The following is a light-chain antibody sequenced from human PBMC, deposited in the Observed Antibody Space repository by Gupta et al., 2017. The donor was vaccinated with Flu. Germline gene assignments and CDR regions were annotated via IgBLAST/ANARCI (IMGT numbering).Light chain of an antibody. Sequence: DIVMTQAPDSLALSLGERATINCKSSQSVLYSSNNKNDLAWYQQKPGQPPKLLIYWASTRESGVPDRFSGSGSGTDFTLTISSLQAEAVAVYYCQQYYSTQYSFGQGTKLEIK. J-gene: IGKJ2*03. V-gene: IGKV4-1*01. CDR3: QQYYSTQYS. CDR1: QSVLYSSNNKND. CDR2: WAS.